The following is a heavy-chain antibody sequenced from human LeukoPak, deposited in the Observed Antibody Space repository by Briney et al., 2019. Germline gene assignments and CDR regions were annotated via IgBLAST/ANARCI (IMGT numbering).Heavy chain of an antibody. D-gene: IGHD1-1*01. CDR3: ASTNWNDGGPSIDY. V-gene: IGHV4-30-4*08. J-gene: IGHJ4*02. CDR1: GGSISSGDYY. CDR2: IYYSGST. Sequence: PSETLSLTCTVSGGSISSGDYYWSWIRQPPGKGLEWIGYIYYSGSTYYNPSLKSRVTISVDTSKNQFSLKLSSVTAADTAVYYCASTNWNDGGPSIDYWGQGTLVTVSS.